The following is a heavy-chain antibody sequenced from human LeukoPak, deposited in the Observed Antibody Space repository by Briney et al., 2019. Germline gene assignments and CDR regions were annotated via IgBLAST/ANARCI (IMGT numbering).Heavy chain of an antibody. Sequence: ASVKVSCKASGYTFTGYYMHWVRQAPGQGLEWMGWINPNSGGTNYAQKFQGRVTMTRDTSISTAYMELSSLRSDDTAVYYCARPGYCDSTSCENWFDPWGQGTLVTVSS. J-gene: IGHJ5*02. CDR3: ARPGYCDSTSCENWFDP. CDR2: INPNSGGT. V-gene: IGHV1-2*02. CDR1: GYTFTGYY. D-gene: IGHD2-2*03.